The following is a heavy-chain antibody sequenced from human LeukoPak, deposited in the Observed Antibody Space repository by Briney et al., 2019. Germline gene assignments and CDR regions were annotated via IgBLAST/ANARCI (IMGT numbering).Heavy chain of an antibody. CDR3: AKEEFDYYDSSGYYYGDY. J-gene: IGHJ4*02. CDR1: GFTFSDFW. D-gene: IGHD3-22*01. CDR2: INSGGTVT. Sequence: GGSLRLSCAASGFTFSDFWMHWVRQAPGKGLVWVSRINSGGTVTNYADSVKGRLTISRDNAKNTLYLQMNSLRAEDTAVYYCAKEEFDYYDSSGYYYGDYWGQGTLVTVSS. V-gene: IGHV3-74*01.